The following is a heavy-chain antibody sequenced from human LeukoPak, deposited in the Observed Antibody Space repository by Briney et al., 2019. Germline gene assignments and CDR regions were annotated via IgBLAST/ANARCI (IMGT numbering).Heavy chain of an antibody. CDR2: INHSGST. CDR1: GGSFSGYY. V-gene: IGHV4-34*01. D-gene: IGHD2-2*01. J-gene: IGHJ5*02. Sequence: SETLSLTCAVYGGSFSGYYWSWIRQPPGKGLEWIGEINHSGSTNYNPSLKSRVTISVDTSKNQFSLKLSSVTAADTAVYYCARDRFHEPAALSVWFDPWGQGTLVTVSS. CDR3: ARDRFHEPAALSVWFDP.